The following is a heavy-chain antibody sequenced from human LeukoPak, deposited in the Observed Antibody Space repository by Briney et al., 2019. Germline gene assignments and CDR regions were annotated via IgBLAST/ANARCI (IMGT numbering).Heavy chain of an antibody. V-gene: IGHV3-23*01. J-gene: IGHJ3*02. D-gene: IGHD3-22*01. CDR1: GFTFSSYA. CDR2: ISGSGGST. Sequence: PGGSLRLSCAASGFTFSSYAMSWVRQAPGKGLEWVSAISGSGGSTYYADSVKGRFTISRDNSKNTLYLQMNSLRAEDTAVYYCAKGRGYDSSGYYLRDAFDIWGQGTMVTVSS. CDR3: AKGRGYDSSGYYLRDAFDI.